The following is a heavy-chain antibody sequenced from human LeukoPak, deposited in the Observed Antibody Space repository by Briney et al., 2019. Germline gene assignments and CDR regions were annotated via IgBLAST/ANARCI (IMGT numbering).Heavy chain of an antibody. CDR2: IRSKPYGGTA. J-gene: IGHJ5*02. Sequence: GQSRRLSCTASGLLFGDYAMTWVRQAPGKGLEWVGFIRSKPYGGTAEYAESVKGRFTISRDDSRTIAYLDMNGLKTEDSAVYHCTVQVIPSDKWFDPWGQGTPVTVSS. V-gene: IGHV3-49*04. D-gene: IGHD2-21*01. CDR1: GLLFGDYA. CDR3: TVQVIPSDKWFDP.